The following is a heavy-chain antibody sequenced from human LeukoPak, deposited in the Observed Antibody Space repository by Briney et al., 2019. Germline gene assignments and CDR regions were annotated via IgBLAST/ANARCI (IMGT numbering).Heavy chain of an antibody. V-gene: IGHV3-30*04. CDR2: ISYDGSNK. J-gene: IGHJ4*02. CDR3: ARDGEKYYDILTGYYRTVAEYYFDY. Sequence: PGRSLRLSCAASGFTFTNYPMHWVRQAPGKGLEWVAVISYDGSNKYYADSVKGRFTISRDNSKNTLYLQMNSLRAEDTAVYYCARDGEKYYDILTGYYRTVAEYYFDYWGQGTLVTVSS. CDR1: GFTFTNYP. D-gene: IGHD3-9*01.